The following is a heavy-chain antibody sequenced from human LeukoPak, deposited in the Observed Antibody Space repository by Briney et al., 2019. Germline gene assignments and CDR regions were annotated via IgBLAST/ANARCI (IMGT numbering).Heavy chain of an antibody. D-gene: IGHD6-13*01. V-gene: IGHV3-48*03. CDR1: GFTFSSYE. J-gene: IGHJ4*02. CDR2: TSSSGSTK. Sequence: GGSLRLSCEASGFTFSSYEMNWVRQAPGKGLEWVSYTSSSGSTKYYADSVKGRFTISRDNAMHSLYLQMNSLRVEDTAVYYCASLRPRQQLVVDSWGQGTLVAVSS. CDR3: ASLRPRQQLVVDS.